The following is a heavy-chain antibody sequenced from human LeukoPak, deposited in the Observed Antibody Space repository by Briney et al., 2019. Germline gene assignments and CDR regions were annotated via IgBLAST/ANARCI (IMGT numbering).Heavy chain of an antibody. CDR3: ARHVGTALIGAFHI. J-gene: IGHJ3*02. CDR2: VTYTGS. V-gene: IGHV4-59*08. D-gene: IGHD2-21*01. CDR1: GGSISSFY. Sequence: SETLSLTCTVSGGSISSFYWSWIRQPPGKGPEWIGYVTYTGSKYNPSLKSRVTISTDRSKKEVSLRLSSVTAADTPMYFCARHVGTALIGAFHIWGQGTMVTVS.